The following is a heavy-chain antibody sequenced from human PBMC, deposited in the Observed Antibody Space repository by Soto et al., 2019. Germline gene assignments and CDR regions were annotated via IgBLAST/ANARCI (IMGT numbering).Heavy chain of an antibody. CDR1: GGSFSGYY. Sequence: SETLSLTCAVYGGSFSGYYWSWIRQPPGKGLEWIGEINHSGSTNYNPSLKSRVTISVDTSKNQFSLKLSSVTAADTAVYYCARGFVVVAATLRVWFDPWGQGTLVTVSS. CDR3: ARGFVVVAATLRVWFDP. CDR2: INHSGST. V-gene: IGHV4-34*01. D-gene: IGHD2-15*01. J-gene: IGHJ5*02.